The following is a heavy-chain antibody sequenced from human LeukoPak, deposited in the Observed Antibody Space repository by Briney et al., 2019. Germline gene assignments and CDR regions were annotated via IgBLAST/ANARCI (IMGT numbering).Heavy chain of an antibody. D-gene: IGHD4/OR15-4a*01. CDR1: GFTFSSYW. CDR2: IKQHGSEK. CDR3: ARRAGAYSHPYDY. Sequence: GALRLSCAASGFTFSSYWMSWVRQAPGKGLEWVANIKQHGSEKYYVDSVKGRFTISRDDAKNSLYLQMNSLRAEDTAVYYCARRAGAYSHPYDYWGQGTLVTVSS. V-gene: IGHV3-7*03. J-gene: IGHJ4*02.